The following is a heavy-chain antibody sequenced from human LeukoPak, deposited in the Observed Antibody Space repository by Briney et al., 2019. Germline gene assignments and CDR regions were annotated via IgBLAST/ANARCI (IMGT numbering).Heavy chain of an antibody. Sequence: PSETLSLTCTVSGGSISSYYWSWIRLPPGKGLEWIGYIYYSGSTNYNPSLKSRVTISVDTSKNQFSLKLSSVTAADTAVYYCARRASSYGDYVIAFDIWGQGTMVTVSS. CDR2: IYYSGST. CDR1: GGSISSYY. V-gene: IGHV4-59*08. D-gene: IGHD4-17*01. J-gene: IGHJ3*02. CDR3: ARRASSYGDYVIAFDI.